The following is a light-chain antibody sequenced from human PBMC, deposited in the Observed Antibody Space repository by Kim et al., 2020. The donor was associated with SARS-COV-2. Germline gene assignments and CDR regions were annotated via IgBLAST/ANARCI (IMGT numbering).Light chain of an antibody. CDR3: HQSSSLPWT. V-gene: IGKV6-21*02. CDR2: FAS. CDR1: QSIGSD. Sequence: VAPKETVTITCRASQSIGSDLHWYQHKPDQSPRLRIRFASQSISGVPSRFSGGGSGTDFTLSISSLEAEDAATYYCHQSSSLPWTFGQGTKVDIK. J-gene: IGKJ1*01.